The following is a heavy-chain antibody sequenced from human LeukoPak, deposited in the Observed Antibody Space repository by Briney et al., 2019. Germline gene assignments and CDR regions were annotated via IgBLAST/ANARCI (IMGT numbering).Heavy chain of an antibody. J-gene: IGHJ4*02. Sequence: GASVKGSCKTSGDSFTSYHMHWLRQAPGQGLEWGGILKSSGDTTVYAQKFQGRVTVTRDTSTSTVYMELSSLSSEDTAVYYCAREDPHTYNFDLWGPGTLVTVSS. CDR3: AREDPHTYNFDL. D-gene: IGHD1-1*01. V-gene: IGHV1-46*01. CDR1: GDSFTSYH. CDR2: LKSSGDTT.